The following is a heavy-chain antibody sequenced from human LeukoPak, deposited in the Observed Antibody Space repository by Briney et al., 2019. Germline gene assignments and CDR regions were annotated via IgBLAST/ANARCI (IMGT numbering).Heavy chain of an antibody. CDR3: ARVISGRPLWFGELLPSYYGMDV. CDR2: IIPIFGTA. V-gene: IGHV1-69*13. CDR1: GGTFSSYA. J-gene: IGHJ6*02. Sequence: GASVKVSCKASGGTFSSYAISWVRQAPGQGLEWMGGIIPIFGTANYAQKFQGRVTITADESTSTAYMELSSLRSEDTAVYYCARVISGRPLWFGELLPSYYGMDVWGQGTTVTVSS. D-gene: IGHD3-10*01.